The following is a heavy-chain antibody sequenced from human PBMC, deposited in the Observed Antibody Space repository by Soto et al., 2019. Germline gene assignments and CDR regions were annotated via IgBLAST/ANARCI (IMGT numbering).Heavy chain of an antibody. CDR3: AKDQGYGDNGFDY. CDR2: ISGSGGST. CDR1: GFTFSSYA. D-gene: IGHD4-17*01. Sequence: EVQLLESGGGLVQHGGSLRLSCAASGFTFSSYAMSWVRRAPGKGLEWVSAISGSGGSTYYADSVKGRFTIYRDNSQNTLYLQMNSLRAEDTAVYYCAKDQGYGDNGFDYWGQGTLVTVSS. V-gene: IGHV3-23*01. J-gene: IGHJ4*02.